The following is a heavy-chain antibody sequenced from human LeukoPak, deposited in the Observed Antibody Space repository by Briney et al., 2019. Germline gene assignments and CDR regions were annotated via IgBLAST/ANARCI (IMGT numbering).Heavy chain of an antibody. CDR3: ARHPEVASQKNYYFDY. CDR2: IKRDGSLK. CDR1: GFIFSSYW. D-gene: IGHD5-12*01. Sequence: GGSLRLSCTASGFIFSSYWMSWVRQAPGKGLEWVANIKRDGSLKYYGDSVRGRFTISRDNARNSVFLHMDSLRAEDTAVYYCARHPEVASQKNYYFDYWGQGALVTVSP. J-gene: IGHJ4*02. V-gene: IGHV3-7*01.